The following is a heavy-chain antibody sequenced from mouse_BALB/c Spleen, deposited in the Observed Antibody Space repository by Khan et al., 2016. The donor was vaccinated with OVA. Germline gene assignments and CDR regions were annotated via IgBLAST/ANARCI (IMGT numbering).Heavy chain of an antibody. D-gene: IGHD1-1*01. Sequence: EVELVESGGDLVKPGGSLTLSCAASGFTFSTYGMSWVRQAPDKRLEWVATVSTGGSYTYYPDSVKGRFTISRDTAKNTLYLQMSVLRSEDTAMFYCTRLAYYYDSEGFAYWGQGTLVTVSA. V-gene: IGHV5-6*01. CDR2: VSTGGSYT. CDR3: TRLAYYYDSEGFAY. CDR1: GFTFSTYG. J-gene: IGHJ3*01.